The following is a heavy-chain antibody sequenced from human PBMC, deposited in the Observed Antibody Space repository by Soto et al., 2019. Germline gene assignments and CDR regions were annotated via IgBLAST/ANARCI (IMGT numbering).Heavy chain of an antibody. CDR2: IIPILGIA. V-gene: IGHV1-69*02. CDR1: GGTFSSYT. Sequence: QVQLVQSGAEVKKPGSSVKVSCKASGGTFSSYTISWVRQAPGQGLEWMGRIIPILGIANYAQKFQGRVTNXXDXSXRTAYMELSSLRSEDTPVYYCARGVCIVATQDRSDYWGQGTLVTVSS. D-gene: IGHD5-12*01. CDR3: ARGVCIVATQDRSDY. J-gene: IGHJ4*02.